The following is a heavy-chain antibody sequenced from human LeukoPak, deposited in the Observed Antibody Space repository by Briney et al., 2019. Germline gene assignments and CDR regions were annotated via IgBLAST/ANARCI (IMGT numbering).Heavy chain of an antibody. CDR3: ARSGSYWFDY. V-gene: IGHV4-31*03. Sequence: SETLSLTCTVSGGSISSGGYYWSWIRQHPGKGLEWIGYIYYSGSTYCNPSLKSRVTISVDTSKNQFSLKLSSVTAADTAVYYCARSGSYWFDYWGQGTLVTVSS. J-gene: IGHJ4*02. D-gene: IGHD3-10*01. CDR2: IYYSGST. CDR1: GGSISSGGYY.